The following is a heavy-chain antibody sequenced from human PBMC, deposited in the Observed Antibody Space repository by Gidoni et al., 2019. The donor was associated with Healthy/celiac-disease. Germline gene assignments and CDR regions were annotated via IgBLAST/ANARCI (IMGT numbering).Heavy chain of an antibody. J-gene: IGHJ4*02. Sequence: VQLVESGGGVVQPGRSLRLSCAASGFTFSSSGMHWVRQAPGKGLGWVAVIWYDGSKKYYADAVKGRFTISRDNSKNTLYLQMNSLRAEDTAVYYCARAPYGWGSYRYGGLDYWGQGTLVTVSS. CDR1: GFTFSSSG. V-gene: IGHV3-33*01. CDR3: ARAPYGWGSYRYGGLDY. D-gene: IGHD3-16*02. CDR2: IWYDGSKK.